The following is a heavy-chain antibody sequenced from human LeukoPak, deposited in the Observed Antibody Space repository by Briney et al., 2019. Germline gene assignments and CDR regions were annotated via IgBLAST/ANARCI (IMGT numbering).Heavy chain of an antibody. J-gene: IGHJ4*02. Sequence: GASVKVPCKASGGTFSSYAISWVRQAPGQGLEWMGWVSAYNGNTDYAQKFQGRVTMTTDTSTTTAYMELRSLKSDDTAVYYCARGPLSGSYGDYWGQGTLVTVSS. V-gene: IGHV1-18*01. CDR3: ARGPLSGSYGDY. D-gene: IGHD1-26*01. CDR2: VSAYNGNT. CDR1: GGTFSSYA.